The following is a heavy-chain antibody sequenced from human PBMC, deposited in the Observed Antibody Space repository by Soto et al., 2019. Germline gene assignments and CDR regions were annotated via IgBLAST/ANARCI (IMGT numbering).Heavy chain of an antibody. CDR1: GGSIRIGGYY. V-gene: IGHV4-31*03. Sequence: PSETLSLTCTVSGGSIRIGGYYWSWIRQHPGKGLEWIGYIHHSGTTYYNPSLRSRLTISVDTSENQFALKLTSVTAADTAMYNCARPPPQGSSAPWGQGTLVPVSS. CDR2: IHHSGTT. CDR3: ARPPPQGSSAP. J-gene: IGHJ5*02.